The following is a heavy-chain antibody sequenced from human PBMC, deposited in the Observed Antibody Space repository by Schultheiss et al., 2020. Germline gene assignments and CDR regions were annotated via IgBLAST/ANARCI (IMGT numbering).Heavy chain of an antibody. Sequence: GGSLRLSCAASGFTFSSYGMHWVRQAPGKGLEWVAVIWYDGSNKYYADSVKGRFTISRDNAKNSLYLQMNSLRAEDTAVYYCATPPPGVVPAAHNGMDVWGQGTTVTVPS. CDR1: GFTFSSYG. V-gene: IGHV3-33*03. D-gene: IGHD2-2*01. CDR2: IWYDGSNK. CDR3: ATPPPGVVPAAHNGMDV. J-gene: IGHJ6*02.